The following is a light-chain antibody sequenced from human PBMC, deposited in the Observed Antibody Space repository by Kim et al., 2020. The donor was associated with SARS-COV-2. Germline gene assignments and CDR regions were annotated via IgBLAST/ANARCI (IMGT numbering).Light chain of an antibody. CDR2: CAY. V-gene: IGKV1-39*01. Sequence: GFLIWSQQKPGKAPNPLIYCAYSLQSGVPSRFSGRGSGTDFTLPNPSLLPEDFATYHCQQSYSPPLHTFGQGTKLEI. J-gene: IGKJ2*01. CDR3: QQSYSPPLHT. CDR1: GF.